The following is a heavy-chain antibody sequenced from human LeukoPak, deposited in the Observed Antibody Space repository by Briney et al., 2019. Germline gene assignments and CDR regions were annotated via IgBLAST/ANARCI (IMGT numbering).Heavy chain of an antibody. V-gene: IGHV4-39*01. D-gene: IGHD2-2*03. CDR1: GGSISSSSYS. J-gene: IGHJ4*02. Sequence: ASETLSLTCTVSGGSISSSSYSWGWIRQPPGKGLEWIGSVYYSGSTYYNPSLKSRVTISVDTSKNRFSLNRISVTAADTAVYYCARLDPRGGDDYWGQGTLVTVSS. CDR2: VYYSGST. CDR3: ARLDPRGGDDY.